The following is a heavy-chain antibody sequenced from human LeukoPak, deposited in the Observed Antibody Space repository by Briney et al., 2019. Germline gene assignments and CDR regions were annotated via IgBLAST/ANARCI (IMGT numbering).Heavy chain of an antibody. CDR1: GFTFSSYG. J-gene: IGHJ3*02. V-gene: IGHV3-30*18. Sequence: GGSLRLSCAASGFTFSSYGMHWVRQAPGKGLEWVAVISYDGSNKYYADSVKGRFTISRDNSKNTLYLQMNSLRAEDTAVYYCAKDTTTMFDAFDIWGQGTMVTVSS. CDR3: AKDTTTMFDAFDI. D-gene: IGHD3-10*02. CDR2: ISYDGSNK.